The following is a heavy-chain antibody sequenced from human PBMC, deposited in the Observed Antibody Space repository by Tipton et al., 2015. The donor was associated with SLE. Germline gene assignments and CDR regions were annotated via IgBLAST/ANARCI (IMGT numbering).Heavy chain of an antibody. CDR3: ARRYSNTYYYDSSYYFDY. CDR1: GYSISSGYY. Sequence: TLSLTCAVSGYSISSGYYWGWIRQLPGKGLEWIGSIYYSGSTYYNPSLKSRVTISVDTSKKQFSLKLSSVAAADTAVYYCARRYSNTYYYDSSYYFDYWGQGTSVTVSS. J-gene: IGHJ4*02. D-gene: IGHD3-22*01. V-gene: IGHV4-38-2*01. CDR2: IYYSGST.